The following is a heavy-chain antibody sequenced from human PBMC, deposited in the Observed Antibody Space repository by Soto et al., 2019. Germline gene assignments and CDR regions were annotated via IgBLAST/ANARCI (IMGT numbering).Heavy chain of an antibody. V-gene: IGHV4-59*08. Sequence: QVQLQESGPGLVKPSETLSLTCTVPGGSISNYYWSWIRQPPGKGLEWIGDIYYSGSTNYNPSRKSRDTRPVDTSSDQFPLKVMSVTAADPAVYYCARLIASGDSCDWFDPWGQGTLVTVSS. D-gene: IGHD6-13*01. CDR1: GGSISNYY. CDR2: IYYSGST. J-gene: IGHJ5*02. CDR3: ARLIASGDSCDWFDP.